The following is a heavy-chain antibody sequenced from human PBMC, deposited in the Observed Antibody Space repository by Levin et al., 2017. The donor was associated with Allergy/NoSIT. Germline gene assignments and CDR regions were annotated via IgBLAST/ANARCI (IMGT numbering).Heavy chain of an antibody. Sequence: GGSLRLSCAASGFTFSSYSMNWVRQAPGKGLEWVSYISSSSSTIYYADSVKGRFTISRDNAKNSLYLQMNSLRAEDTAVYYCARDPGSIVGATAPYYFDYWGQGTLVTVSS. CDR3: ARDPGSIVGATAPYYFDY. CDR1: GFTFSSYS. D-gene: IGHD1-26*01. V-gene: IGHV3-48*01. J-gene: IGHJ4*02. CDR2: ISSSSSTI.